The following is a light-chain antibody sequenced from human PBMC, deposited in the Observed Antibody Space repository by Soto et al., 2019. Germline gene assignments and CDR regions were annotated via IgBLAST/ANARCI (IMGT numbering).Light chain of an antibody. CDR3: QQRHCTPCT. V-gene: IGKV1-39*01. CDR1: QSISGW. CDR2: SAS. J-gene: IGKJ2*02. Sequence: DIVTITCRASQSISGWLAWYQPKPGRAPKLLIHSASALPSGVSSRFSGSGSGTEFTLTMSGLQPEDFAIYYCQQRHCTPCTLGQGTKVDI.